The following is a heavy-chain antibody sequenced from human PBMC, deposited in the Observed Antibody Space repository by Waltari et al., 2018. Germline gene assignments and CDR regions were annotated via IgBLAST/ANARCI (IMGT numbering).Heavy chain of an antibody. CDR1: GGTFSSYA. D-gene: IGHD2-8*01. Sequence: QVQLVQSGAEVKKPGSSVKVSCKASGGTFSSYAISWVRQAPGQGLEWMGGIIPIFGTANYAQKFQGRVTITADESTSTAYMELSSLRSEDTAVYYCARGPLGYCTNGVCYGAFDIWGQGTMVTVSS. V-gene: IGHV1-69*01. CDR2: IIPIFGTA. J-gene: IGHJ3*02. CDR3: ARGPLGYCTNGVCYGAFDI.